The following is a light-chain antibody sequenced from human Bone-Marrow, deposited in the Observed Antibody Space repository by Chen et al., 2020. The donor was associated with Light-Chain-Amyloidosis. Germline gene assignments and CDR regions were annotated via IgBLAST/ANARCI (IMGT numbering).Light chain of an antibody. CDR3: QQYGTSPLT. CDR1: QTISRYS. CDR2: GSS. J-gene: IGKJ4*01. V-gene: IGKV3-20*01. Sequence: EIVLTQCPGTLSLSPGEGANLSCRASQTISRYSLTWYQQKFGQAPRLLIYGSSSRATGIPDRFTGSGSGTDFTLTINRLEPEDFAMYYCQQYGTSPLTFGGVTKVEIK.